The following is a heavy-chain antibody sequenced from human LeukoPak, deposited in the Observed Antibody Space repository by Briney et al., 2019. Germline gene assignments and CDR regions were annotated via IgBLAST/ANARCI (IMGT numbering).Heavy chain of an antibody. Sequence: ASVKVSCKASGYTFTSYGISWVRQAPGQGLEWMGWINPNSGGTNYAQKFQGRVTMTRDTSISTAYMELSRLRSDDTAVYYCARDSGSYKDAPGPWGQGTLVTVSS. CDR1: GYTFTSYG. CDR3: ARDSGSYKDAPGP. CDR2: INPNSGGT. J-gene: IGHJ5*02. V-gene: IGHV1-2*02. D-gene: IGHD1-26*01.